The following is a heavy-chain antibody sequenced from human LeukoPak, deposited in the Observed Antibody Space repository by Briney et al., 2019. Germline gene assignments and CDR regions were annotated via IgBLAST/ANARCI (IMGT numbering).Heavy chain of an antibody. CDR2: TYYRSKWHN. D-gene: IGHD4-11*01. V-gene: IGHV6-1*01. CDR1: GDSVSSNSAV. CDR3: AGTTDYSSFLAY. Sequence: SQTLSLTCAASGDSVSSNSAVWNWIRQSPSRGLEWLGRTYYRSKWHNEYAESVKSRISINSDTSKNQFSLQLNSVTPEDTAEYYCAGTTDYSSFLAYWGQGTLVTVSS. J-gene: IGHJ4*02.